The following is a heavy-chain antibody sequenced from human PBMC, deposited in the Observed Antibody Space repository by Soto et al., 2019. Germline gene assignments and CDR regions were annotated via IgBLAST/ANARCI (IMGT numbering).Heavy chain of an antibody. CDR2: ISHTDRLT. V-gene: IGHV3-48*03. J-gene: IGHJ5*02. Sequence: VQLAESGGDLVQPGGSLRLSCVGSGFTFSYYEMNWVRQAPGKGLERVAFISHTDRLTHYPDSVKGRFTISRDNAKNSLYLHMTSLRVEDTAVYYCARDTGRASADLWGQGTLVTVSS. D-gene: IGHD6-13*01. CDR3: ARDTGRASADL. CDR1: GFTFSYYE.